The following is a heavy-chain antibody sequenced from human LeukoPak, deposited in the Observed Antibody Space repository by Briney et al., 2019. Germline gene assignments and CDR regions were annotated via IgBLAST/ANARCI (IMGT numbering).Heavy chain of an antibody. CDR3: ARDRSEWGDYFDY. D-gene: IGHD1-26*01. Sequence: HPGGSLRLSCAASGFTFSSYSMNWVRQAPGKRLEWVSCISSGSSTIYYADSVKGRFTISRDNARNSLFLQMNNLRDEDTAVYYCARDRSEWGDYFDYWGQGTLVTVSS. CDR2: ISSGSSTI. CDR1: GFTFSSYS. V-gene: IGHV3-48*02. J-gene: IGHJ4*02.